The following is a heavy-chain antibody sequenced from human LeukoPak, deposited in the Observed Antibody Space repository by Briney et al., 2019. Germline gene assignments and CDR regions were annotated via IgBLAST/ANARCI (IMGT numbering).Heavy chain of an antibody. J-gene: IGHJ4*02. V-gene: IGHV4-59*01. CDR3: AREAYDSSGYYYVFDY. CDR1: GVSISSYY. CDR2: IYYSGST. Sequence: SETLSLTCTVSGVSISSYYWSWIRQPPGKGLEWIGYIYYSGSTNYNPSLKSRVTISVDTSKNQFSLKLSSVTAADTAVYYCAREAYDSSGYYYVFDYWGQGTLVTVSS. D-gene: IGHD3-22*01.